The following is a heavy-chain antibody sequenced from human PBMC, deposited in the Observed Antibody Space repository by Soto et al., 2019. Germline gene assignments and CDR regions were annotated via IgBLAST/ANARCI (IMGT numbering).Heavy chain of an antibody. J-gene: IGHJ5*02. CDR3: ARDQGAVVTADNWFDP. V-gene: IGHV4-4*07. CDR2: IFSSGST. D-gene: IGHD2-21*02. Sequence: LPETLSLTCTVSGGSITDYSWVWIRQPAGKGLEWIGRIFSSGSTNYNPSLKGRITMSLDTSKNQFSLKLNSATATDTAVYFCARDQGAVVTADNWFDPWGQGILVTVSS. CDR1: GGSITDYS.